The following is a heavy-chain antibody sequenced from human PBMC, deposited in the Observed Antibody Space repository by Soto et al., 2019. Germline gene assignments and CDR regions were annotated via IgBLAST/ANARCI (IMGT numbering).Heavy chain of an antibody. J-gene: IGHJ4*02. V-gene: IGHV2-5*02. CDR1: GFSLSTSGVG. D-gene: IGHD2-15*01. Sequence: QITLRESGPTLVKPPQTLTLTCTISGFSLSTSGVGVGWIRQSPGKSLEWLALIYWDDVQRYSPSLKTRLTITKDTARSQVVLTMTNMDPVDTATYYCAHSLCSGRTCYLFAYWGQGTLVAVSS. CDR3: AHSLCSGRTCYLFAY. CDR2: IYWDDVQ.